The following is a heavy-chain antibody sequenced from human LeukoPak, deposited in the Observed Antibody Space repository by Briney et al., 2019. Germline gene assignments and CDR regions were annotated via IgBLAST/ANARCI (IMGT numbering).Heavy chain of an antibody. Sequence: ASVKVSCKASGYTFTSYAMHWVRQAPGQRLEWMGWISGYNDNTNYAQKLQGRVTMTTDTSTSTAYMEVRSLRSDDTAVYYCARDGRFGELSDCWGQGTLVTVSS. CDR1: GYTFTSYA. D-gene: IGHD3-10*01. CDR2: ISGYNDNT. V-gene: IGHV1-18*01. CDR3: ARDGRFGELSDC. J-gene: IGHJ4*02.